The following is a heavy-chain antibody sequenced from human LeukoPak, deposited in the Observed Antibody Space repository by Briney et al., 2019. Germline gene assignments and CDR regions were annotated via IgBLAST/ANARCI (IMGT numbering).Heavy chain of an antibody. V-gene: IGHV3-30*02. Sequence: PGGSLRLSCAASGFTFSNYGMHWVRQTPGKGLEWVAAIWYNGNKKFYAESVKGRFAISRDNSKNTLYLEMNSLRAEDTAVYYCAKIRGGMWLVDYWGQGVLVTVSS. D-gene: IGHD3-22*01. CDR3: AKIRGGMWLVDY. CDR1: GFTFSNYG. J-gene: IGHJ4*02. CDR2: IWYNGNKK.